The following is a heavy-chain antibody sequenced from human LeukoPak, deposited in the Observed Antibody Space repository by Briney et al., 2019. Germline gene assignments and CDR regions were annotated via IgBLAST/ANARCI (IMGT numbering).Heavy chain of an antibody. CDR2: ISGSGGST. CDR3: AKTLPTMIVVVITSGIVYFDY. V-gene: IGHV3-23*01. Sequence: GGSLRLSCAASEFTFSSYAMSWVRQAPGKGLEWVSAISGSGGSTYYADSVKGRFTISRDNSKNTLYLQMNSLRAEDTAVYYCAKTLPTMIVVVITSGIVYFDYWGQGTLVTVSS. CDR1: EFTFSSYA. D-gene: IGHD3-22*01. J-gene: IGHJ4*02.